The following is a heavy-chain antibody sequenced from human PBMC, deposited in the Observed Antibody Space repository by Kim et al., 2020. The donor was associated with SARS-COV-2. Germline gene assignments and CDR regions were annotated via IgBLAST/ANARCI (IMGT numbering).Heavy chain of an antibody. D-gene: IGHD4-17*01. CDR3: ARVNYGDHDAFDI. V-gene: IGHV4-59*01. J-gene: IGHJ3*02. Sequence: SQTLSLTCTVSGGSISSYYWSWIRQPPGKGLEWIGYIYYSGSTNYNPSLKSRVTISVDTSKNQFSLKPSSVTAADTAVYYCARVNYGDHDAFDIWGQGTM. CDR1: GGSISSYY. CDR2: IYYSGST.